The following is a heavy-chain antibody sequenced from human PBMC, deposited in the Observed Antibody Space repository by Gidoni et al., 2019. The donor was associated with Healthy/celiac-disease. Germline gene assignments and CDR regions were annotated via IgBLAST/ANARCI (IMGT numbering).Heavy chain of an antibody. CDR2: ISSSSSTI. CDR1: GFTFSSYS. V-gene: IGHV3-48*02. Sequence: EVQLVESGGGLVQPGGSLRLSCAAYGFTFSSYSMNGVRQSPGKGLEWVSYISSSSSTIYYADSVKGRFTISRDNAKNSLYLQMSSLRDEDTAVYYCARDRGYSYALDYWGQGTLVTVSS. D-gene: IGHD5-18*01. J-gene: IGHJ4*02. CDR3: ARDRGYSYALDY.